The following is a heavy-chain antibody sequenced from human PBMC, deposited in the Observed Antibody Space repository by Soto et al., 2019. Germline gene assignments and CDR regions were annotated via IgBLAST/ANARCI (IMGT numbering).Heavy chain of an antibody. Sequence: GGSLRLSCAASGFTFSSYSMNWVRQAPGKGLEWVSSISSSSSYIYYADSVKGRFTISRDNAKNSLYLQMNSLRAEDTAVYYCARAAWEAAAGIDYWGQGTLVTVSS. V-gene: IGHV3-21*01. CDR3: ARAAWEAAAGIDY. CDR2: ISSSSSYI. D-gene: IGHD6-13*01. J-gene: IGHJ4*02. CDR1: GFTFSSYS.